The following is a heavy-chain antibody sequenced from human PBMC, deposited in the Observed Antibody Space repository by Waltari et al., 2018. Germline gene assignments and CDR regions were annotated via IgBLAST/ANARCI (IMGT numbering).Heavy chain of an antibody. D-gene: IGHD1-26*01. CDR1: GFTFNNYW. Sequence: EVQLMESGGGLVQPGGSLRLSCAASGFTFNNYWVHWGRQAPGKGLVWVSCINQDGSNIDYADSVKGRFTISRDDAKNTVYLQMNSLRDEDSAMYYCISDLVGGRNYWGQGTQVTVSS. J-gene: IGHJ4*02. CDR3: ISDLVGGRNY. CDR2: INQDGSNI. V-gene: IGHV3-74*01.